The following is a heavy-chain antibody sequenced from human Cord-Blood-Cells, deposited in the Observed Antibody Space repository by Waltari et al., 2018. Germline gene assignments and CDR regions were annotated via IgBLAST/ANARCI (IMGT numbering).Heavy chain of an antibody. CDR1: GGSISSYY. Sequence: QVQLQESGPGLVKPSETLSLTCTVSGGSISSYYWSWIRQPPGKGLEWIGYIYYSGSTNYSPSLKSRVTISVDTSKNQFSLKLSSVTAADTAVYYCARHRMSSSSLGYWGQGTLVTVSS. D-gene: IGHD6-6*01. CDR3: ARHRMSSSSLGY. CDR2: IYYSGST. J-gene: IGHJ4*02. V-gene: IGHV4-59*08.